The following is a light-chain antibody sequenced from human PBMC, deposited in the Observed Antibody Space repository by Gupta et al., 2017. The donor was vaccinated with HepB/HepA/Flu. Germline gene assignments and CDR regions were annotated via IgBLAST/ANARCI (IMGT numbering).Light chain of an antibody. CDR1: QGISNY. CDR3: QKYNCAPWT. J-gene: IGKJ1*01. CDR2: AAP. Sequence: DIQLTQSPSSLSASVGDRVTITCRASQGISNYLAWYQQKPGKVPKLLIYAAPTLQSGVPSRFSGSGAGTDFTLTSSSLQPEDVATYYCQKYNCAPWTFGQGTKVEIK. V-gene: IGKV1-27*01.